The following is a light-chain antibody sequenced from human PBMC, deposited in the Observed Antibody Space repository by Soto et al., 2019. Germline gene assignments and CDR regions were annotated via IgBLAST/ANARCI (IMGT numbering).Light chain of an antibody. J-gene: IGLJ2*01. V-gene: IGLV2-14*01. CDR1: SSDVGGYNY. CDR2: EVS. CDR3: SSYTSSSALV. Sequence: QSALTQPASVSGSPGQSITISCTGSSSDVGGYNYVSWYQQHPGKAPKLMIYEVSNRPSGISNRFSGSMSGNTASLTLSGLPAEDEADYYCSSYTSSSALVFGGGTKLTVL.